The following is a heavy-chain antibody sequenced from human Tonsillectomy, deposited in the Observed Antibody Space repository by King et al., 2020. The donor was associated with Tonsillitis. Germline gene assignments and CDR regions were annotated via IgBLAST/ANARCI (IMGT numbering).Heavy chain of an antibody. J-gene: IGHJ6*02. CDR3: ARVQYSSGWDSYGMDV. D-gene: IGHD6-19*01. Sequence: QLVQSGGGLVQPGGSLRLSCAASGFTFSSYDMHWVRRATGKGLEWVSAIGTAGDTYYPGSVKGRFTISRENAKNSLYLQMNSLRAGDTAVYYCARVQYSSGWDSYGMDVWGQGTTVTVSS. CDR2: IGTAGDT. CDR1: GFTFSSYD. V-gene: IGHV3-13*01.